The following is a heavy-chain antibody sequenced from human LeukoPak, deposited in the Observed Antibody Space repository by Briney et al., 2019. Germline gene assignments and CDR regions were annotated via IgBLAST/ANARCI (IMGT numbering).Heavy chain of an antibody. J-gene: IGHJ6*03. V-gene: IGHV3-49*04. CDR2: IRSKAYGGTT. CDR3: TSFSDMDV. CDR1: GFTFGDYA. D-gene: IGHD3-10*01. Sequence: GSLRLSCTASGFTFGDYAMSWVRQAPGKGLEWVGFIRSKAYGGTTEYAASVKGRFTISRDDSKSIAYLQMNSLKTEDTAVYYCTSFSDMDVWGKGTTVTVSS.